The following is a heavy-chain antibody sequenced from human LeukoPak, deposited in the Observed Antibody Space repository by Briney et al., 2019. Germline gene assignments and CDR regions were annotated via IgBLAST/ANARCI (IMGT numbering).Heavy chain of an antibody. CDR1: GGSISRYY. CDR2: INHSGST. V-gene: IGHV4-34*01. J-gene: IGHJ6*03. D-gene: IGHD5-12*01. Sequence: SETLSLTCTVSGGSISRYYWSWIRQSPGKGLEWIGEINHSGSTNYNPSLKSRVTISVDTSKNQFSLKLSSVTAADTAVYYCARGYSGYDRRGKNYYYYYMDVWGKGTTVTVSS. CDR3: ARGYSGYDRRGKNYYYYYMDV.